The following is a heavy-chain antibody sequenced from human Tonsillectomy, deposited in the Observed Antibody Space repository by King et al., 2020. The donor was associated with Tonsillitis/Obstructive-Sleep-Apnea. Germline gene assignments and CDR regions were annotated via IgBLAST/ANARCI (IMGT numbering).Heavy chain of an antibody. CDR1: GFTFNSXA. CDR2: ISGSGGRT. J-gene: IGHJ4*01. Sequence: VQLVESGGGLVQPGGSLRLSCAASGFTFNSXAMNWVRQAPGKGLEWVSTISGSGGRTYYADSVKGRFTISRDNSKNTLYLQMNSLRAEDTAVYYCAKAFQXXXMRXLVIYFXYWXXGTLVTVXX. CDR3: AKAFQXXXMRXLVIYFXY. V-gene: IGHV3-23*04. D-gene: IGHD3-22*01.